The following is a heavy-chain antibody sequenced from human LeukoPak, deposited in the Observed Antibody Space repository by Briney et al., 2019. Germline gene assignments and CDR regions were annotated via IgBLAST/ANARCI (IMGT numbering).Heavy chain of an antibody. J-gene: IGHJ4*02. CDR3: ARAQGDNDYGDYVYGY. Sequence: GGSLRLSCAASGFTFSSYGMHWVRQAPGKGLEWVSYISSSGSTIYYADPVKGRFTISRDNAKNSLYLQMNSLRAEDTAVYYCARAQGDNDYGDYVYGYWGQGTLVTVSS. CDR1: GFTFSSYG. CDR2: ISSSGSTI. D-gene: IGHD4-17*01. V-gene: IGHV3-48*04.